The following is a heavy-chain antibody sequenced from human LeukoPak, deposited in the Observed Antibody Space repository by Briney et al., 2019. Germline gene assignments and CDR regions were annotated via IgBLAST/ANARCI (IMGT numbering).Heavy chain of an antibody. D-gene: IGHD1-14*01. CDR2: IGPTGSDR. Sequence: GGSLRLSCTASGLTFSTSGFNWVRQAPGKGLEWVASIGPTGSDRYHADSIKGRFTISRDNANNFLYLQMNSLRAEDTAVYYCATETNGRHYDYWGQGTPLTVSS. J-gene: IGHJ4*02. CDR3: ATETNGRHYDY. V-gene: IGHV3-21*06. CDR1: GLTFSTSG.